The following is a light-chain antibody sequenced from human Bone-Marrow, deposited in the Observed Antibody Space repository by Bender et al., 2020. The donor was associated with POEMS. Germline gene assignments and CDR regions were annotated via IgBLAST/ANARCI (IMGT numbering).Light chain of an antibody. Sequence: QSALTQPRSVSGSPGQSVTISCTGTSRDVGMFNLVSWYQQYPGKAPKLMIYDVNSRPSGVSNRFSGSKSGNTASLTISGLQADDEADYHCCSYAGDTFWVFGGGTRLTVL. J-gene: IGLJ3*02. V-gene: IGLV2-23*02. CDR3: CSYAGDTFWV. CDR1: SRDVGMFNL. CDR2: DVN.